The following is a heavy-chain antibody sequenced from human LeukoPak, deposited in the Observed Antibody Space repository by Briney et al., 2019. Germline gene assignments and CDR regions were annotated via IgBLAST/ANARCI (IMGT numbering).Heavy chain of an antibody. Sequence: GGSLRLSCAASGFTFSNYWMSWVRQTPGKGLEWVASIKQDGRERYYVDSVKGRFTISRDNAKNSLYLQMSSLRAEDTAVYYCARKGELERRRSWDCWGQGTLVTVSS. CDR2: IKQDGRER. CDR3: ARKGELERRRSWDC. V-gene: IGHV3-7*03. J-gene: IGHJ4*02. CDR1: GFTFSNYW. D-gene: IGHD1-1*01.